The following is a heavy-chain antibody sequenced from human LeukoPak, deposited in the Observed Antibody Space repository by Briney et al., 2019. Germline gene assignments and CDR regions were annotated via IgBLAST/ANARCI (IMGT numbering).Heavy chain of an antibody. Sequence: ASVKVSCKASGYTFTGYYMHWVRQAPGQGLEWMGWINPNSGNTGYAQKFQGRVTMTRNTSISTAYMELSSLRSEDTAVYYCARVGLGYSYGYLVYWGQGTLVTVSS. CDR3: ARVGLGYSYGYLVY. CDR2: INPNSGNT. CDR1: GYTFTGYY. V-gene: IGHV1-8*02. D-gene: IGHD5-18*01. J-gene: IGHJ4*02.